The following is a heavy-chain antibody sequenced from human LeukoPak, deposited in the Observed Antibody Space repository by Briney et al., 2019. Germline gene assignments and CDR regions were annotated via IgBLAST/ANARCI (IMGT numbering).Heavy chain of an antibody. CDR3: VRGYSTSSSVEWFDT. V-gene: IGHV4-59*01. CDR2: IYDRGST. J-gene: IGHJ5*02. CDR1: GGSMSSYS. D-gene: IGHD6-6*01. Sequence: SETLSLTCTVSGGSMSSYSRSWIRQPPGKGLEWIAYIYDRGSTNYNPALRSRVSISIDTSKNHFSLELSSVTAADTAVYYCVRGYSTSSSVEWFDTWGRGTLVTVSS.